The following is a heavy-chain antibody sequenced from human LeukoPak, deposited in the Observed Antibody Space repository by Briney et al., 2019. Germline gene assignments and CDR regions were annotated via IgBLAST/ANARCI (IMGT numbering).Heavy chain of an antibody. D-gene: IGHD2/OR15-2a*01. CDR2: ISSSGSTI. CDR3: AGHRYCNSPTCLPGV. J-gene: IGHJ6*04. CDR1: GFTFSDYY. V-gene: IGHV3-11*01. Sequence: SGGSLRLSCAASGFTFSDYYMSWIRQAPGKGLEWVSYISSSGSTIYYADSVKGRFTISRDNAKNSLYLQMNSLRAEDTAVYYCAGHRYCNSPTCLPGVWGKGTTVTVSS.